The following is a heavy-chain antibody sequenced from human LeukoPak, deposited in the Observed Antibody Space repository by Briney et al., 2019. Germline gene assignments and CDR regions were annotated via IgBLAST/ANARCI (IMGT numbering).Heavy chain of an antibody. J-gene: IGHJ4*02. CDR1: GYTFTDYY. Sequence: ASVKVSCKASGYTFTDYYIHWVRQAPGQGLEWMGVINPSGGTTSYAQKFQGRVTMTRDTSTSTVYMELSSLRPEDTAVYCCAFRGWYWGQGTLVTVSS. V-gene: IGHV1-46*01. CDR2: INPSGGTT. CDR3: AFRGWY.